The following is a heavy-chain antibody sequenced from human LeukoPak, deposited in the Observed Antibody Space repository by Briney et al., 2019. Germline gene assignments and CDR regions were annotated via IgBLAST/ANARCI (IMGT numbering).Heavy chain of an antibody. J-gene: IGHJ3*02. D-gene: IGHD3-16*01. CDR1: GGSISSGSYY. V-gene: IGHV4-61*02. CDR2: IYTSGST. Sequence: SETLSLTCIVSGGSISSGSYYWSWIRQPAGKGLEWIGRIYTSGSTNYNPSLKSRVTISVDTSKNQFSLKLSSVTAADTAVYYCARGLHADTLDIWGQGTMVTVSS. CDR3: ARGLHADTLDI.